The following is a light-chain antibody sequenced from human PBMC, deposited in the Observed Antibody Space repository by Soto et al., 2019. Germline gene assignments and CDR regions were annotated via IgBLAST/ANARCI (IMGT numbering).Light chain of an antibody. J-gene: IGLJ1*01. CDR1: SSTVGGFNV. V-gene: IGLV2-23*01. CDR3: CSDVGATTYV. CDR2: EGI. Sequence: QSALTQPASVSGSPGQSITISCTGTSSTVGGFNVVSWYQQHPGKAPKVIIYEGIKRPSGVSNRFSGSNSGSTASLTISGLQAEDEADYYCCSDVGATTYVFGTGTKLTVL.